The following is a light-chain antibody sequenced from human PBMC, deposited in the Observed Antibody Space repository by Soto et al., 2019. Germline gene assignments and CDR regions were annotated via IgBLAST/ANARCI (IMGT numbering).Light chain of an antibody. CDR2: AAS. J-gene: IGKJ1*01. CDR1: QSVNSNY. CDR3: QQYGSSPWT. V-gene: IGKV3-20*01. Sequence: EIVLTQSPGTLSLSPGERATLSCRASQSVNSNYFAWYQQKPGQAPRLLIYAASSRATGIPDRFSGSGSGTDFTLTISRLEPEDFAVYYGQQYGSSPWTFGQGTKVEIK.